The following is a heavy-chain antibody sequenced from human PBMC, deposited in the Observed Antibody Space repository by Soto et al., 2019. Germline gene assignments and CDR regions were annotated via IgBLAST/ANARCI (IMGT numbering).Heavy chain of an antibody. Sequence: GGSLRLSCAAAGFTFSSYGMHWVRQAPGKGLEWVAVISYDGSNKYYADSVKGRFTISRDNSKNTLYLQMNSLRAEDTAVYYCAKPHLYYDFWSGYSHWGQGTLVTVSS. V-gene: IGHV3-30*18. D-gene: IGHD3-3*01. CDR3: AKPHLYYDFWSGYSH. CDR1: GFTFSSYG. J-gene: IGHJ4*02. CDR2: ISYDGSNK.